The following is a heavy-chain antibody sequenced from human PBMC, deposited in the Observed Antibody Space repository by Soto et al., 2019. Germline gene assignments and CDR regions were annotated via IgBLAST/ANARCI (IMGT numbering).Heavy chain of an antibody. CDR1: GFTFSSYA. J-gene: IGHJ5*02. V-gene: IGHV3-23*01. Sequence: LRLSCAASGFTFSSYAMSWVRQAPGKGLDWVSTITGDGLTTYDADSVKGRFTISRDNSKSTLYLQLNSLRVDDTAVYYCAKDPLQLVSGLFDPWGQGTLVTVSS. CDR3: AKDPLQLVSGLFDP. CDR2: ITGDGLTT. D-gene: IGHD3-10*01.